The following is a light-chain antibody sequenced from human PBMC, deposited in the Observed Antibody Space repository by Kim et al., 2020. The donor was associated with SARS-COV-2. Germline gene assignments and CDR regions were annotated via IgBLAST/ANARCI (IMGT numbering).Light chain of an antibody. CDR2: GKN. Sequence: VALGQTVRVTCQGDSLRSYYATWYQQKPGQAPIVVIYGKNNRPSGIPDRFSGSSSGNTASLTITGTQAGDEADYYCNSRDSNDNVVFGGGTKLTVL. CDR1: SLRSYY. CDR3: NSRDSNDNVV. J-gene: IGLJ2*01. V-gene: IGLV3-19*01.